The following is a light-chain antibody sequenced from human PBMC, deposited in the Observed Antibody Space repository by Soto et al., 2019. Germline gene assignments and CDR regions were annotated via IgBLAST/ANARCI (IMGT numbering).Light chain of an antibody. CDR2: DAS. J-gene: IGKJ4*01. CDR3: QQSYSMPLT. CDR1: QTINTF. Sequence: DIPMTPSPSSLSASVGDRVTISCRASQTINTFLVWYQHKPGMGPRLLIYDASTLQSGVPSRFSGSGSGTDFTLSISNLQPEDFATYYCQQSYSMPLTFGGGTHVDIK. V-gene: IGKV1-39*01.